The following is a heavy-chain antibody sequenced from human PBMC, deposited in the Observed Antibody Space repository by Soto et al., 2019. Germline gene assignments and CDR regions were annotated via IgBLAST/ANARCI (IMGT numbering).Heavy chain of an antibody. CDR3: ARGVSSHGWFDY. Sequence: SLTCTVSGGSISSGGYYWSWIRQHPGKGLEWIGYIYYSGSTYYNPSLKSRVTISVDTSKNQFSLKLSSVTAADTAVYYCARGVSSHGWFDYWGQGTLVTVSS. V-gene: IGHV4-31*03. J-gene: IGHJ4*02. CDR1: GGSISSGGYY. CDR2: IYYSGST. D-gene: IGHD6-19*01.